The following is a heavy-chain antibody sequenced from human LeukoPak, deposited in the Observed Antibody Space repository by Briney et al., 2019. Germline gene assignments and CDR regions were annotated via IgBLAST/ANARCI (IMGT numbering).Heavy chain of an antibody. CDR3: ASVAAAGPFDY. Sequence: GESLKISCKGSAYNFTNYWIGWVRQMPGKGLEWMWIIYPGDSDTSYSPSFQGQVTISADKSISTAYLQWSSLQASDTAMYYCASVAAAGPFDYWGQGTLVTVSS. CDR1: AYNFTNYW. D-gene: IGHD6-13*01. V-gene: IGHV5-51*01. J-gene: IGHJ4*02. CDR2: IYPGDSDT.